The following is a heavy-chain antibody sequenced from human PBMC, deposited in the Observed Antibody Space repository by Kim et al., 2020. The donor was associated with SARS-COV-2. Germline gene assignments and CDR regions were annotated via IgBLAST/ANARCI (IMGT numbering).Heavy chain of an antibody. CDR2: IIPIFGTA. CDR3: ARRGGGSWKFGWPYYFDY. D-gene: IGHD2-15*01. J-gene: IGHJ4*02. Sequence: SVKVSCKASGGTFSSYAISWVRQAPGQGLEWMGGIIPIFGTANYAQKFQGRVTITADESTSTAYMELSSLRSEDTAVYYCARRGGGSWKFGWPYYFDYWGQGTLVTVSS. V-gene: IGHV1-69*13. CDR1: GGTFSSYA.